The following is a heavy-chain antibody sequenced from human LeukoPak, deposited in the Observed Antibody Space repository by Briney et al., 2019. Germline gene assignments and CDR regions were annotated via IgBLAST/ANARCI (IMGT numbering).Heavy chain of an antibody. D-gene: IGHD1-26*01. CDR3: AREPLVGGGAFDI. Sequence: SETLSLTCTVSGGSISSSSYYWGWIRQPPGKGLEWIGYIYYSGSTYYNPSLKSRVTISVDTSKNQFSLKLSSVTAADTAVYYCAREPLVGGGAFDIWGQGTMVTVSS. V-gene: IGHV4-30-4*08. J-gene: IGHJ3*02. CDR1: GGSISSSSYY. CDR2: IYYSGST.